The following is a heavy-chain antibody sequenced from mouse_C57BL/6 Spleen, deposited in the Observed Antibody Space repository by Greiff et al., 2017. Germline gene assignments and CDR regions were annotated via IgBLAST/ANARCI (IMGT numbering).Heavy chain of an antibody. CDR1: GFTFSSYT. CDR2: ISGGGGNT. CDR3: ARQAAIYGNYVDY. J-gene: IGHJ2*01. V-gene: IGHV5-9*01. D-gene: IGHD2-1*01. Sequence: EVKLMESGGGLVKPGGSLKLSCAASGFTFSSYTMSWVRQTPEKRLEWVATISGGGGNTYYPDSVKGRITISRDNAKNTLYLQMSSLRSEDTALYYCARQAAIYGNYVDYWGQGTTLTVSS.